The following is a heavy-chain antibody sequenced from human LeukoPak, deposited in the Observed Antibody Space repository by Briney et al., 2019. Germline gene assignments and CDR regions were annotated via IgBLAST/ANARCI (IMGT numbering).Heavy chain of an antibody. CDR2: IYYSGST. Sequence: PSETQSLTCTVSGGSISSYYWSWIRQPPGKGLEWIGYIYYSGSTNYNPSLKSRVTISVDTSKNQFSLKLSSVTAADTAVYYCARAEGYYDSSGAPYYFDYWGQGTLVTVSS. J-gene: IGHJ4*02. D-gene: IGHD3-22*01. CDR3: ARAEGYYDSSGAPYYFDY. V-gene: IGHV4-59*01. CDR1: GGSISSYY.